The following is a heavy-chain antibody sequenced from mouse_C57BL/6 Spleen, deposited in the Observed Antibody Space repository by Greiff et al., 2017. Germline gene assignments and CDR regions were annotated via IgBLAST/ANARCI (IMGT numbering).Heavy chain of an antibody. D-gene: IGHD2-4*01. CDR2: IYPGSGST. Sequence: VQLQQPGAELVKPGASVKMSCKASGYTFTSYWITWVKQRPGQGLEWIGDIYPGSGSTNYNEKFKSKATLTVDTSSSTAYMQLSSLTSEDSAVYYCARIYYDYDENWFAYWGQGTLVTVSA. CDR3: ARIYYDYDENWFAY. J-gene: IGHJ3*01. CDR1: GYTFTSYW. V-gene: IGHV1-55*01.